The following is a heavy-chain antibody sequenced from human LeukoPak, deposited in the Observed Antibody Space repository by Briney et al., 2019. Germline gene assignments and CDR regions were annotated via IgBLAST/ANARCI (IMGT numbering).Heavy chain of an antibody. D-gene: IGHD1-26*01. J-gene: IGHJ4*02. CDR3: ASQLSGSYAPLDY. V-gene: IGHV1-69*13. CDR1: GGTFSSYA. Sequence: GASVKVSCKASGGTFSSYAISWVRQAPGQGLEWMGGIIPIFGTANYAQKFQGRVTITADESTSTAYMELSSLRSEDTAVYYCASQLSGSYAPLDYWGQGTLVTVSS. CDR2: IIPIFGTA.